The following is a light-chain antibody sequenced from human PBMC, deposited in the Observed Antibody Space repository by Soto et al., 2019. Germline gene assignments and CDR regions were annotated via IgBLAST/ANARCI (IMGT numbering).Light chain of an antibody. Sequence: DIELTQSPSPLSASLIDTDTITCRASQGIGNCLAWYQQKPGDVPKLLIYAASAVQSGAPSRFSGSGSGTDFTLTISSLQPEDVATYFCHRYNSAPLTFGGGTKVDIK. CDR2: AAS. J-gene: IGKJ4*01. V-gene: IGKV1-27*01. CDR1: QGIGNC. CDR3: HRYNSAPLT.